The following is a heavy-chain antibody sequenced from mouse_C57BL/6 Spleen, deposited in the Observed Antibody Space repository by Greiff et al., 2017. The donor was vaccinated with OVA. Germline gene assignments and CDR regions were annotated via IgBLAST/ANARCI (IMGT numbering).Heavy chain of an antibody. CDR2: IDPSDSYT. CDR3: ARGGYDYEGWFAY. V-gene: IGHV1-50*01. D-gene: IGHD2-4*01. Sequence: QVQLQQPGAELVKPGASVKLSCKASGYTFTSYWMQWVKQRPGQGLEWIGEIDPSDSYTNYNQKFKGKATLTVETSSSTAYMQLSSLTSEDSAVYYCARGGYDYEGWFAYWGQGTLVTVSA. J-gene: IGHJ3*01. CDR1: GYTFTSYW.